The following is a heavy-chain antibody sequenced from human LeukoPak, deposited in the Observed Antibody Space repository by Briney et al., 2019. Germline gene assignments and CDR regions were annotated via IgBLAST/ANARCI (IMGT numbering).Heavy chain of an antibody. V-gene: IGHV3-11*06. J-gene: IGHJ4*02. Sequence: GSLRLSCAASGFTFSNYYMSWIRQAPGKGLEWVSYISGSGGFTNYADSVMGRFTISRDNGKNSLHLQMNSLRAEDTAVYYCARDQGENYDSSGYYPYWGQGTLVTVSS. D-gene: IGHD3-22*01. CDR3: ARDQGENYDSSGYYPY. CDR2: ISGSGGFT. CDR1: GFTFSNYY.